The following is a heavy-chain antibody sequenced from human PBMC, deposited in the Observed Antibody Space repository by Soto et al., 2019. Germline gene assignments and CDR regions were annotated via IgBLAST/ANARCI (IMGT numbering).Heavy chain of an antibody. CDR1: GGTFSSYA. CDR3: AREPYIVAARPPLYYYYGMDV. D-gene: IGHD1-26*01. CDR2: IIPIFGTA. J-gene: IGHJ6*02. Sequence: GASVNFPCKASGGTFSSYAISWVRQAPGQGLEWMGGIIPIFGTANYAQKFQGRVTITADESTSTAYMELSSLRSEDTAVYYCAREPYIVAARPPLYYYYGMDVWGQGTTVTVSS. V-gene: IGHV1-69*13.